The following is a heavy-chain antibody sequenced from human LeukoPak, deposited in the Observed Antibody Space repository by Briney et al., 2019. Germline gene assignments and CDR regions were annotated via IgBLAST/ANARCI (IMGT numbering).Heavy chain of an antibody. CDR2: ITASGGSA. CDR3: ARDGERDAVWDHFDS. D-gene: IGHD3-16*01. CDR1: GFTFSSHA. Sequence: GGSLRLSCASSGFTFSSHAMRGGRQAPGKGLEWVSSITASGGSAFYADSVKGRFTISRDNSKSTLFLEMNNLGAEDTAVYYCARDGERDAVWDHFDSWGQGALVTVSS. J-gene: IGHJ4*02. V-gene: IGHV3-23*01.